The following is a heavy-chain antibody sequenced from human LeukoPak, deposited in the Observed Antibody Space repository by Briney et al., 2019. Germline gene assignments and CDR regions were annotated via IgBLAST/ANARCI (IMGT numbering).Heavy chain of an antibody. V-gene: IGHV3-9*01. D-gene: IGHD6-19*01. CDR3: AKGAYSSGLAPFDY. CDR1: GFTFDDYA. CDR2: IGWNSGSI. J-gene: IGHJ4*02. Sequence: PGGSLRLSCAASGFTFDDYAMHWVRQAPGKGLEWVSGIGWNSGSIGYADSVKGRFTISRDNAKNSLYLQMNSLRAEDTALYYCAKGAYSSGLAPFDYWGQGTLVTVSS.